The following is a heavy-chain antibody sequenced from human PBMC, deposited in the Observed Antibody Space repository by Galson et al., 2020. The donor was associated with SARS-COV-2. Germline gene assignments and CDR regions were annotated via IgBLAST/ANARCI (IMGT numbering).Heavy chain of an antibody. CDR2: ISWQGAIT. Sequence: GGSLRLSCAASGFTFDEYTMHWVRQPPGKGLEWVSLISWQGAITYYAPSVKGRFTMSSDNSRNSLYLQMTSLTTEDTALYYCARGASGHNSDYWGQGTPVTVSS. CDR3: ARGASGHNSDY. CDR1: GFTFDEYT. J-gene: IGHJ4*02. V-gene: IGHV3-43*01.